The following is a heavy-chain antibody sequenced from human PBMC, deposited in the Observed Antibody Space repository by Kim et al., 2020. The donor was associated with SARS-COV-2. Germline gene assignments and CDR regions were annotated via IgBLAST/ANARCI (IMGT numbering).Heavy chain of an antibody. CDR3: ARAALRGYSGQTGGSHWFDP. J-gene: IGHJ5*02. V-gene: IGHV3-20*01. D-gene: IGHD5-12*01. Sequence: GGSLRLSCAASGFTFDDYGMSWVRQAPGKGLEWVSGINWNGGSTGYADSVKGRFTISRDNAKNSLYLQMNSLRAEDTALYHCARAALRGYSGQTGGSHWFDPWGQGTLVTVSS. CDR1: GFTFDDYG. CDR2: INWNGGST.